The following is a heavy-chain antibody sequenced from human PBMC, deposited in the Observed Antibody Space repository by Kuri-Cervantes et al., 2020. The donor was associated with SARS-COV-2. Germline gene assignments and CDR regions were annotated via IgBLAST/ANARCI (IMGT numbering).Heavy chain of an antibody. Sequence: ASVKVSCKASGYTFASYDINWVRQATGQGLEWMGWMNPNSGNTGYAQKFQGRVTMTRNTSISTAYMELSSLRSEDTAVYYCARGEWELSRRGNYIWFDPWGQGTLVTVSS. J-gene: IGHJ5*02. CDR2: MNPNSGNT. V-gene: IGHV1-8*01. CDR1: GYTFASYD. CDR3: ARGEWELSRRGNYIWFDP. D-gene: IGHD1-26*01.